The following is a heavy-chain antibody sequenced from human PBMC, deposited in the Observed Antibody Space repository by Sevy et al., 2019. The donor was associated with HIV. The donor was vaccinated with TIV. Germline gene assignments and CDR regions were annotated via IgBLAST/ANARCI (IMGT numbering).Heavy chain of an antibody. D-gene: IGHD3-9*01. Sequence: GGSLRLSCAASGFTFSSYAMHWVHQAPGKGLEWVAVITYDGSNKYYADSVKGRFTISRDNSDNMLFLQMNSLRAEDTGVYYCARDWLFFDYWGQGTLVTVSS. CDR3: ARDWLFFDY. V-gene: IGHV3-30-3*01. J-gene: IGHJ4*02. CDR1: GFTFSSYA. CDR2: ITYDGSNK.